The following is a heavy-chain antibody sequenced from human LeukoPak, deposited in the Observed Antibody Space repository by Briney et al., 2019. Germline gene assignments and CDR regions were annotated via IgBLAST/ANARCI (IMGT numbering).Heavy chain of an antibody. V-gene: IGHV4-59*01. Sequence: SETLSLTCTVSGGSISSYYWSWIRQPPGKGPEWIGYIHYSGSTNYNPSLRSRGTISVDTSKNQFSLKLSSVTAADTAVYYCARGKSWSCFYAWGQGTLVTVSS. CDR3: ARGKSWSCFYA. J-gene: IGHJ5*02. CDR1: GGSISSYY. D-gene: IGHD6-13*01. CDR2: IHYSGST.